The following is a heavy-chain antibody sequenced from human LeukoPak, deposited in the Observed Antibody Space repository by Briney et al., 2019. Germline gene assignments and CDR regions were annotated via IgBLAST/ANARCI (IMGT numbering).Heavy chain of an antibody. J-gene: IGHJ3*02. CDR2: IQYDGHDK. CDR3: AREMTTPDDAFDI. CDR1: GFSLSRYD. Sequence: GGSLRLSCAASGFSLSRYDMRWVRQASGKGLEWEAFIQYDGHDKYYADSVRGRFTISRDNSKNILSLQMNSLRAEDTAVYYCAREMTTPDDAFDIWGQGTMVIVSS. D-gene: IGHD4-11*01. V-gene: IGHV3-30*02.